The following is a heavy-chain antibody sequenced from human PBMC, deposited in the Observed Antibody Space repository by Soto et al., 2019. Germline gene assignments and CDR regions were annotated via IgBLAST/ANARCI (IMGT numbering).Heavy chain of an antibody. CDR2: ISGSGGSI. CDR1: RFTFSNYA. CDR3: ASDYYGMDV. J-gene: IGHJ6*02. V-gene: IGHV3-23*01. Sequence: PGGSLRLSCAASRFTFSNYAMSWVRQAPGKGLEWVSAISGSGGSIYYADSVKGRFSISRDNSKNTLYLQMNSLRAEDTAVYYCASDYYGMDVWGQGTTVTVSS.